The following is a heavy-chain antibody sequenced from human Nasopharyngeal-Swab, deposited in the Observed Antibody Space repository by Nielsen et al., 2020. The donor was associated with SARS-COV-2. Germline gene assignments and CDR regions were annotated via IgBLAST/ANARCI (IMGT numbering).Heavy chain of an antibody. J-gene: IGHJ4*02. CDR1: GYTFTSYY. CDR2: INPSGGST. Sequence: ASVKVSCKASGYTFTSYYMHWVRQAPGQGLEWMGIINPSGGSTSYAQKFQGRVTMTRDTSTSTAYMELRSLRSDDTAVYYCARVELYDFWSGYYLFDYWGQGTLVTVSS. D-gene: IGHD3-3*01. CDR3: ARVELYDFWSGYYLFDY. V-gene: IGHV1-46*01.